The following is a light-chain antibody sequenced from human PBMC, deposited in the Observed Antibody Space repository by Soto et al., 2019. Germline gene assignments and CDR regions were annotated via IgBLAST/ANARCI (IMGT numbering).Light chain of an antibody. J-gene: IGKJ4*01. V-gene: IGKV3-15*01. CDR1: QSVSSN. CDR2: GAS. CDR3: QHSFNTPLT. Sequence: EIVMTQSPATLSVSPGERATLSCRASQSVSSNLAWYQQKPGQAPRLLIYGASTRATGIPARFSGSGSGTEFTLTISSLQSEDFASYFCQHSFNTPLTFGGGTKVDIK.